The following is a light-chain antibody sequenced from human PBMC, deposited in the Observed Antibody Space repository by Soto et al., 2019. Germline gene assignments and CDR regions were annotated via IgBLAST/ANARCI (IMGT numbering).Light chain of an antibody. V-gene: IGKV1-5*01. Sequence: DILMTQSPSTLSASVGDTVTVTCRASQSVSGWLAWYQQKPGEAPKLLIYDASALPPGIPSRFSGSGSGTKFTLTIASLQPDDFATYYCQQYDTCSGTFGPGTKVDI. CDR1: QSVSGW. CDR2: DAS. CDR3: QQYDTCSGT. J-gene: IGKJ1*01.